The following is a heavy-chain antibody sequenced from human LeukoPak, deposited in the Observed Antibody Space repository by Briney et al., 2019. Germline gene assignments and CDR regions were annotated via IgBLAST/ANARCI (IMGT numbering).Heavy chain of an antibody. Sequence: PSETLSLTCTVSGGSISSGGNYWSWIRQHPGKGLEWIGYIYYSGGTYYNPSLKSRVTISVDTSKNQFSLKLTSVTAADTAVYYCAGTAMAKGIFDYWGQGTLVTISS. CDR2: IYYSGGT. J-gene: IGHJ4*02. CDR3: AGTAMAKGIFDY. V-gene: IGHV4-31*03. CDR1: GGSISSGGNY. D-gene: IGHD5-18*01.